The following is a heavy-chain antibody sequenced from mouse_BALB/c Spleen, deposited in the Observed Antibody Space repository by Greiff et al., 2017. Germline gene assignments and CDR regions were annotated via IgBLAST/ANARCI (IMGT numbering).Heavy chain of an antibody. J-gene: IGHJ2*01. CDR1: GYTFTSYW. CDR2: IDPSDSYT. V-gene: IGHV1-69*02. D-gene: IGHD4-1*01. CDR3: AREVGRTFDY. Sequence: QVQLQQPGAELVKPGASVKLSCKASGYTFTSYWMHWVKQRPGQGLEWIGEIDPSDSYTNYNQKFKGKATLTVDKSSSTAYMQLSSLTSEDSAVYYCAREVGRTFDYWGQGTTLTVSS.